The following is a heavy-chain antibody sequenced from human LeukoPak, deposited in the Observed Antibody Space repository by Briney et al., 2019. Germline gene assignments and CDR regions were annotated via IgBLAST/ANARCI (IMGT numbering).Heavy chain of an antibody. CDR2: MNPNSGNT. J-gene: IGHJ6*02. CDR3: ARVWGAPDYYYGMDV. D-gene: IGHD3-16*01. Sequence: ASVKVSCKASGYTFTSYDINWVRQATGQGLEWMGWMNPNSGNTGYAQKFQGRVTMARNTSISTAYMELSSLRSEDTAVYYCARVWGAPDYYYGMDVWGQGTTVTVSS. CDR1: GYTFTSYD. V-gene: IGHV1-8*01.